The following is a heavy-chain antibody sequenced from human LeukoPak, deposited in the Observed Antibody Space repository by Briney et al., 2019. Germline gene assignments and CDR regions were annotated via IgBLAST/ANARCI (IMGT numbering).Heavy chain of an antibody. D-gene: IGHD4-17*01. CDR1: GYIFTSYW. V-gene: IGHV5-51*01. CDR2: IYPGHSDT. Sequence: GEALKISCKVSGYIFTSYWIVWVRQMPGKGLEWMVIIYPGHSDTRYSPSVQGQVTISAHKSISTAYLHGSDLTASRTARYYFAXLSGPXXXXXXYAXLDDYGDSRHFDYCGQGTLVTV. CDR3: AXLSGPXXXXXXYAXLDDYGDSRHFDY. J-gene: IGHJ4*02.